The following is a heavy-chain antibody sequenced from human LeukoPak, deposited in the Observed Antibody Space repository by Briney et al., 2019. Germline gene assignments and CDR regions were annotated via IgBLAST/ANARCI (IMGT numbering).Heavy chain of an antibody. CDR2: INTNTGNP. V-gene: IGHV7-4-1*02. CDR1: GYTFTSYA. J-gene: IGHJ6*03. CDR3: AVSHTVTTFYYYYMDV. D-gene: IGHD4-17*01. Sequence: ASVKVSCKASGYTFTSYAMNWVRQAPGQGLEWMGWINTNTGNPTYAQGFTGRFVFSLDTSVSTAYLQISSLKAEDTAVYYCAVSHTVTTFYYYYMDVWGKGTTVTVSS.